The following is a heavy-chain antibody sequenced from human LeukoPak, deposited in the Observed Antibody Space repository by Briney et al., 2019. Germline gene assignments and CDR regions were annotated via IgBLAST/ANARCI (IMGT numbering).Heavy chain of an antibody. Sequence: PSETLSLTCAVYGGSFSGYYWSWIRQPPGKGLEWIGEINHSGSTNYNPSLKSRVTISVDTSKNQFSLKLSSVTAADTAVYYCASRLRGKDARNRFDPWGQGTLVTVSS. V-gene: IGHV4-34*01. D-gene: IGHD3-16*01. CDR1: GGSFSGYY. J-gene: IGHJ5*02. CDR3: ASRLRGKDARNRFDP. CDR2: INHSGST.